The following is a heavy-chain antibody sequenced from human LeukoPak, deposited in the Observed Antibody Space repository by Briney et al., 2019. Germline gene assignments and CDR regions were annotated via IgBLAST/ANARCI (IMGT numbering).Heavy chain of an antibody. CDR1: GVTFSCYA. CDR3: SRVPLGMTMIVDRPNWFDP. J-gene: IGHJ5*02. Sequence: PGGSLRLSCAASGVTFSCYAMSWIRQAPGKGLEWVSYISSSSSYTNYADSVKGRFTISRDNAKNSLYLQMNSLRAEDTAVYYCSRVPLGMTMIVDRPNWFDPWGQGTLVTVSS. CDR2: ISSSSSYT. V-gene: IGHV3-11*05. D-gene: IGHD3-22*01.